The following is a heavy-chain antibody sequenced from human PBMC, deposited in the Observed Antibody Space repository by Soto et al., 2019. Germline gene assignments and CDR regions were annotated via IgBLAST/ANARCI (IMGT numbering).Heavy chain of an antibody. V-gene: IGHV3-53*01. J-gene: IGHJ4*02. CDR3: ARFSLGYSRYFDY. CDR1: GFTVSSNY. Sequence: GGSLRLSCAASGFTVSSNYMSWVRQAPGKGLEWVSVIYSGGSTYYADSVKGRFTISRDNSKNTLYLQMNSLRAEDTAVYYCARFSLGYSRYFDYWGQGTLVTVSS. CDR2: IYSGGST. D-gene: IGHD3-16*01.